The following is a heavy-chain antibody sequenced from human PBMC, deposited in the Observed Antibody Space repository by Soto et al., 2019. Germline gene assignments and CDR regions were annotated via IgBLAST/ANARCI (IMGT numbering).Heavy chain of an antibody. J-gene: IGHJ4*02. D-gene: IGHD3-3*01. CDR1: GFTFSNAW. CDR2: IKSKTDGGTT. CDR3: TTGDHYDFWSGYVYGPLDY. Sequence: PGGSLRLSCAASGFTFSNAWMSWVRQAPGKGLEWVGRIKSKTDGGTTDYAAPVKGRFTISRDDSKNTLYLQMNSLKTEDTAVYYCTTGDHYDFWSGYVYGPLDYWGQGTLVTVSS. V-gene: IGHV3-15*01.